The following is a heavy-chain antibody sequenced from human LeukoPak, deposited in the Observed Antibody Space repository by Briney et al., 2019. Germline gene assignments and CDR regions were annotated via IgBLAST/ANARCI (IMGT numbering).Heavy chain of an antibody. CDR3: ARGRSVGATSY. D-gene: IGHD1-26*01. Sequence: SSETLSLTCTVSGYSIGSGYYWGWIRQPPGKGLEWIGSFYHSGSTYYNPSLKSRVTISVDTSKNQFSLKLSSVTAADAAVYYCARGRSVGATSYWGQGTLVTVSS. V-gene: IGHV4-38-2*02. CDR1: GYSIGSGYY. CDR2: FYHSGST. J-gene: IGHJ4*02.